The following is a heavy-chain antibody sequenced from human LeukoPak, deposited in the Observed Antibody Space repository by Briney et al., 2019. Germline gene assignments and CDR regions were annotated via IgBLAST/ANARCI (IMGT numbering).Heavy chain of an antibody. D-gene: IGHD5-24*01. Sequence: GGSLRLSCAASGFTFSVAAMTWVRQAPGKGLEWVSLIGASGESTYYADSVKGRFTISRDNSKHTLSLQMNSLRVEDTAMYLCAKDIQLSTWGLGTMVTVSS. V-gene: IGHV3-23*01. CDR2: IGASGEST. CDR1: GFTFSVAA. J-gene: IGHJ3*01. CDR3: AKDIQLST.